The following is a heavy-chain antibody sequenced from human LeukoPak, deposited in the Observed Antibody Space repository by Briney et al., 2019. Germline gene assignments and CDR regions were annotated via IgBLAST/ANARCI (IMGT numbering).Heavy chain of an antibody. D-gene: IGHD3-10*01. CDR2: ISGSGGST. Sequence: GGSLRLSCAASGFIVTTNYMSWVRQAPGKGLEWVSAISGSGGSTYYADSVKGRFTISRDNSKNTLYLQMNSLRAEDTAVYYCAKSTYGSGSYYRDYWGQGTLVTVSS. V-gene: IGHV3-23*01. J-gene: IGHJ4*02. CDR3: AKSTYGSGSYYRDY. CDR1: GFIVTTNY.